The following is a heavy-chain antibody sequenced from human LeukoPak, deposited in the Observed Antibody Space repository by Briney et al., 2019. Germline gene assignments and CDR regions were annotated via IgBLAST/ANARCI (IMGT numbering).Heavy chain of an antibody. Sequence: ETLSLTCAVYGGSXSGYYWSWIRQPPGKGLEWIGEINHSGSTNYNPSLKSRVTISVDTSKNQFSLKLSSVTAADTAVYYCARGDWGYYDSSLPYWGQGTLVTVSS. CDR2: INHSGST. CDR3: ARGDWGYYDSSLPY. D-gene: IGHD3-22*01. J-gene: IGHJ4*02. CDR1: GGSXSGYY. V-gene: IGHV4-34*01.